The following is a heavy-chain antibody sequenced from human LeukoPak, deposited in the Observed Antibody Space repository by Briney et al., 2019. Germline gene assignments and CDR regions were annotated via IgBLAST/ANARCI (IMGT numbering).Heavy chain of an antibody. CDR3: ARGYYYDSSGYPYYFDY. Sequence: GASVKVSCKASGYTFTGYYMHWVRQAPGQGREWMGWINPNSGGTNYAQKFQGRVTMTRDTSISTAYMELSRLRSDDTAVYYCARGYYYDSSGYPYYFDYWGQGTLVTVSS. CDR2: INPNSGGT. V-gene: IGHV1-2*02. J-gene: IGHJ4*02. CDR1: GYTFTGYY. D-gene: IGHD3-22*01.